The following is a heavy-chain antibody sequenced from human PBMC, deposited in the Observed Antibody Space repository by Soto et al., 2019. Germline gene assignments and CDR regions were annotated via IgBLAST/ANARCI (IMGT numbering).Heavy chain of an antibody. CDR3: ATSFRYFDN. D-gene: IGHD3-9*01. CDR2: VSGAASHT. J-gene: IGHJ4*02. CDR1: GFTPTTTP. Sequence: EVQLLESGGGLVLPGGSLRLSCAGSGFTPTTTPLSWVRQPPGKGLEWVATVSGAASHTYYVDSVRGRFFISRDNSKNTVTLQMNNLTVDDTAVYYCATSFRYFDNWGQGTRVTVS. V-gene: IGHV3-23*01.